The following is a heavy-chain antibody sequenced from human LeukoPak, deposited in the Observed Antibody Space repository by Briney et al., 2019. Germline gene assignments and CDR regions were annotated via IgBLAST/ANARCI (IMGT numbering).Heavy chain of an antibody. V-gene: IGHV1-8*01. CDR1: RYTFTSYD. J-gene: IGHJ5*02. Sequence: ASVKVSCKASRYTFTSYDINWVRQATGQGLEWMGWMNPNSGNTGYAQKFQGRVTMTRNTSISTAYMELSSLRSEDTAVYYCARGRSSSGWYEGPWGQGTLVTVSS. CDR3: ARGRSSSGWYEGP. D-gene: IGHD6-19*01. CDR2: MNPNSGNT.